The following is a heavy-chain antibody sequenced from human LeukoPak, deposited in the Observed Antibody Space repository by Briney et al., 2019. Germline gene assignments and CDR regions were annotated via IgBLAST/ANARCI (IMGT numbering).Heavy chain of an antibody. Sequence: PSETLSLTCTVSGGSISSGGYYWSWIRQHPGKGLEWIGYIYYSGSTNYNPSLKSRVTISVDTSKNQFSLKLSSVTAADTAVYYCARDGQAPGTDAFDIWGQGTMVTVSS. V-gene: IGHV4-61*08. CDR1: GGSISSGGYY. J-gene: IGHJ3*02. CDR3: ARDGQAPGTDAFDI. CDR2: IYYSGST.